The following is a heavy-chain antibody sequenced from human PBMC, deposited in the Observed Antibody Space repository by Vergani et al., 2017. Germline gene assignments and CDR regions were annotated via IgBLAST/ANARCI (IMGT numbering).Heavy chain of an antibody. CDR2: ISSSSSYI. Sequence: EVQLVESGGGLVKPGGSLRLSCAASGFTFSSYSMNWVRQAPGKGLEWVSSISSSSSYIYYADSVKGRFTISRDNAKNSLYLQMNSLRAEDTAVYYCARGPPRLNYYDSSPLAPDYWGQGTLVTVSS. CDR1: GFTFSSYS. J-gene: IGHJ4*02. V-gene: IGHV3-21*01. D-gene: IGHD3-22*01. CDR3: ARGPPRLNYYDSSPLAPDY.